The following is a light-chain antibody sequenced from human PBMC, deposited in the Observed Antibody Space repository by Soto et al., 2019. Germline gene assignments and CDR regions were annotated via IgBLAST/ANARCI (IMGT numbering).Light chain of an antibody. V-gene: IGLV2-23*01. CDR2: EGS. J-gene: IGLJ1*01. Sequence: QSALTQPASVSGSPGQSITISCTGTSSVVGSYNLVSWYQQHPGKAPKLMIYEGSKRPSGVSNRFSGSKSGNTASLTISGLQAEDEADYYCCSYEGISSYVFGTGTKVTVL. CDR1: SSVVGSYNL. CDR3: CSYEGISSYV.